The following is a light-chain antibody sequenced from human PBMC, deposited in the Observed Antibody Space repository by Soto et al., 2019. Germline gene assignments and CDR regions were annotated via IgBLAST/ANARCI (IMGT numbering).Light chain of an antibody. V-gene: IGLV4-69*01. CDR3: QTWGTGILV. Sequence: QSVLTQSPSASASLGASVKLTCTLSSGHSNYPIAWHQQQPEKGPRYLMKLNSDGSHSKGDGIPDRFSGSSSGAERYLTISSLQSEDEADYYCQTWGTGILVFGGGTKLTVL. CDR1: SGHSNYP. CDR2: LNSDGSH. J-gene: IGLJ3*02.